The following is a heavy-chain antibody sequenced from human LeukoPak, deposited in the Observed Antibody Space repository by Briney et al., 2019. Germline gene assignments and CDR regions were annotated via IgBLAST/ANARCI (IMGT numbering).Heavy chain of an antibody. J-gene: IGHJ4*02. CDR3: ASDIVGATSY. Sequence: PSETLSLTCAVYGGSFSGYYWSWIRQPPGKGLEWIGEINHSGSTNYNLSLKSRVTISIDTSKNQFSLKLSSVTAADTAVYYCASDIVGATSYWGQGTLVTVSS. CDR1: GGSFSGYY. V-gene: IGHV4-34*01. D-gene: IGHD1-26*01. CDR2: INHSGST.